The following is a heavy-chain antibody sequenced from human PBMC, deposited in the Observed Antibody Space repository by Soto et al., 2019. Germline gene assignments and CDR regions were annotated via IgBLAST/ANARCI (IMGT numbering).Heavy chain of an antibody. CDR3: ARNYGHAFDI. V-gene: IGHV4-59*01. CDR2: IYYSGST. Sequence: QVQLQESGPGLVKPSETLSLTCTVSGGSISSYYWSWIRQPPGKGLEWIGCIYYSGSTNYNPSLKSRVTISVDTSKNQFSLKLSSVTAADTAVYYCARNYGHAFDIWGQGTMVTVSS. D-gene: IGHD1-7*01. CDR1: GGSISSYY. J-gene: IGHJ3*02.